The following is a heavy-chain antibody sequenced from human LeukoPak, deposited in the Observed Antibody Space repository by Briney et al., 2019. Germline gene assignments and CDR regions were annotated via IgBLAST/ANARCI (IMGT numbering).Heavy chain of an antibody. CDR2: IKQDGSDK. CDR3: ARVSSSGWYEH. V-gene: IGHV3-7*01. D-gene: IGHD6-19*01. J-gene: IGHJ5*02. CDR1: GFTFTTYW. Sequence: PGGSLRLSCAASGFTFTTYWMTWVRQAPGKGLEWVANIKQDGSDKYYVDSVKGRFTISRDNSKNTLYLQMNSLRAEDTAVYYCARVSSSGWYEHWGQGTLVTVSS.